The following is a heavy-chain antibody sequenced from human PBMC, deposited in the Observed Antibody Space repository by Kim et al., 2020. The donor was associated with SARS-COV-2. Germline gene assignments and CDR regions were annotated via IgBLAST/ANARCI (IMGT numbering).Heavy chain of an antibody. J-gene: IGHJ4*02. CDR3: ARGSNEGSALTGHDY. CDR1: GGSISSGGYY. D-gene: IGHD7-27*01. V-gene: IGHV4-31*03. CDR2: IYYSGST. Sequence: SETLSLTCTVSGGSISSGGYYWSWIRQHPGKGLEWIGYIYYSGSTYYNPSLKSRVTISVDTSKNQFSLKLSSVTAADTAVYYCARGSNEGSALTGHDYWGQGTLVTVSS.